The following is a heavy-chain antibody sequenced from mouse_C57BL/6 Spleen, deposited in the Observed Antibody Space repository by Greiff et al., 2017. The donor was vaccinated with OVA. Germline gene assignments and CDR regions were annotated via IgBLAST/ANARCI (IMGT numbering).Heavy chain of an antibody. Sequence: VKLQQPGAELVKPGASVKLSCKASGYTFPSYWMHWVKQRPGQGLEWIGMIHPNSGSTNYNEKFKSKATLTLDTSSSTAYMQLSSLTSEDSAVYYCATTVVARGMDYWGQGTSVTVSS. CDR2: IHPNSGST. D-gene: IGHD1-1*01. J-gene: IGHJ4*01. V-gene: IGHV1-64*01. CDR1: GYTFPSYW. CDR3: ATTVVARGMDY.